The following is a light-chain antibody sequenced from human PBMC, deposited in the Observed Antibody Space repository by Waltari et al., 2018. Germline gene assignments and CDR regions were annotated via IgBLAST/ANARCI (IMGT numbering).Light chain of an antibody. CDR2: WAS. J-gene: IGKJ1*01. V-gene: IGKV4-1*01. Sequence: DIVMTQSPDSLAVSLGERATINCKSSQSVLYSSNNKNYLAWYQQKPEQPPKLLIYWASTLQSEVPDQFSGSGAGTDFTLTISRLQAEDVAVYYCQQYYTTLCTVGQGTQGEIK. CDR3: QQYYTTLCT. CDR1: QSVLYSSNNKNY.